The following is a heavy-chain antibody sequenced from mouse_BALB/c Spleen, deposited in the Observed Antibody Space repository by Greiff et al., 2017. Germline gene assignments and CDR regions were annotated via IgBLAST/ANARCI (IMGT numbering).Heavy chain of an antibody. CDR3: ARDRYYYGSSYWYFDV. V-gene: IGHV5-4*02. J-gene: IGHJ1*01. Sequence: DVHLVESGGGLVKPGGSLKLSCAASGFTFSDYYMYWVRQTPEKRLEWVATISDGGSYTYYPDSVKGRFTISRDNAKNNLYLQMSSLKSEDTAMYYCARDRYYYGSSYWYFDVWGAGTTVTVSS. CDR1: GFTFSDYY. CDR2: ISDGGSYT. D-gene: IGHD1-1*01.